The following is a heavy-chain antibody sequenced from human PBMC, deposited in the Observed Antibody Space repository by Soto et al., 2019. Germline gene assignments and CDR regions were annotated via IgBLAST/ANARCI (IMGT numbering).Heavy chain of an antibody. J-gene: IGHJ6*02. CDR1: GFTFSDYY. D-gene: IGHD3-10*01. Sequence: PGGSLRLSCAASGFTFSDYYMSWIRQAPGKGLEWVSYISSNGSNKYYADSVKGRFTISRDNSKNTLYLQMNSLRAEDTAVYYCARDLTYYYGSGSYYNRNYYYYGMDVWGQGTTVTVSS. CDR2: ISSNGSNK. V-gene: IGHV3-11*04. CDR3: ARDLTYYYGSGSYYNRNYYYYGMDV.